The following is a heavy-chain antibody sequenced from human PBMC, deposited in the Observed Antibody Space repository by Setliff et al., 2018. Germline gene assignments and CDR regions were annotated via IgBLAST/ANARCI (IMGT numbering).Heavy chain of an antibody. CDR2: ITAGIVDT. V-gene: IGHV1-3*01. CDR3: ARAGDAAAGRKGVFEY. CDR1: GYTSTTNA. Sequence: ASVKVSCKASGYTSTTNALHWVRQAPGQSLEWMGWITAGIVDTKYSQKFQGRVTMTRDTSTGTVYMELTSLKSEDTAVYYCARAGDAAAGRKGVFEYWGQGSLVTVSS. D-gene: IGHD6-13*01. J-gene: IGHJ4*02.